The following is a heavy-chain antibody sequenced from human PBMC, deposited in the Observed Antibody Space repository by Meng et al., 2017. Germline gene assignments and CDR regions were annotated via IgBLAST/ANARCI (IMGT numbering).Heavy chain of an antibody. Sequence: PVEAGDRGVQPRRPPRLSCAASGLTYSNYAMHLVRQAPGKGLEWVALISYDGSNKYYADSVKCRLTLSRDNSKNTQYLQMNSLRAEDTAVYYCASTDKYYFDYWGQGTLVTVSS. V-gene: IGHV3-30-3*01. CDR1: GLTYSNYA. CDR2: ISYDGSNK. CDR3: ASTDKYYFDY. J-gene: IGHJ4*02.